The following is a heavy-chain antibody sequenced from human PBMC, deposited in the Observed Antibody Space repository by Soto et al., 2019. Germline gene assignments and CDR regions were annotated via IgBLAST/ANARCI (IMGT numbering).Heavy chain of an antibody. Sequence: GSLRLSCAASGFTFSSYWMHWVRQVPGKGLVWVSRISSDGSTTYYADSVKGRFTISRDNAKNSLYLQMNSVRDEDTAVYYCARGTFYYDSHAYNGYWGQGTLVTVSS. J-gene: IGHJ1*01. CDR2: ISSDGSTT. CDR1: GFTFSSYW. CDR3: ARGTFYYDSHAYNGY. V-gene: IGHV3-74*01. D-gene: IGHD3-22*01.